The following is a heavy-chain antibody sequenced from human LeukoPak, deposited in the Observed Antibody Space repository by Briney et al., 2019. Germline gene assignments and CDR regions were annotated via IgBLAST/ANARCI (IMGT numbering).Heavy chain of an antibody. CDR1: GGTFSSYD. Sequence: ASVKVSCKASGGTFSSYDISWVRQAPGQGLEWMGIINPSGGSTSYAQKFQGRVTMTRDTSTSTVYMELSSLRSEDTAVYYCARDSSLTMVLWDWGQGTLVTVSS. D-gene: IGHD3-10*01. V-gene: IGHV1-46*01. CDR3: ARDSSLTMVLWD. J-gene: IGHJ4*02. CDR2: INPSGGST.